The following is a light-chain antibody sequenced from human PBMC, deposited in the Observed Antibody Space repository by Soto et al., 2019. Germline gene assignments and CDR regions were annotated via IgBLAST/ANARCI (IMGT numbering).Light chain of an antibody. V-gene: IGLV4-60*02. CDR3: ETWYSNTHKV. CDR1: SGHSTYI. J-gene: IGLJ3*02. Sequence: QAVVTQSSSASASLGSSVKLTCILSSGHSTYIIAWHQQQPGQAPRFLMTLDRSGSYNRGSGVPDRFSGSSSGADRYLTISNLQFEDEGDYYCETWYSNTHKVFGGGTKLTVL. CDR2: LDRSGSY.